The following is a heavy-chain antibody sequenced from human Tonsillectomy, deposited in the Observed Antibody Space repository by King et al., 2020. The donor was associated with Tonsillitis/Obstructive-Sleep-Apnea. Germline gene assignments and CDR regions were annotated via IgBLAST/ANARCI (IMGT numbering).Heavy chain of an antibody. J-gene: IGHJ3*02. Sequence: VQLVESGAEVKKPGASVNVSCKASGYTFTAYYMHWVRQAPGHGLEWMGWINPNSGDTKYAQKFQGRVTMTRDTSISTAYLELHRLRSDDTAVYYCAYRGDAFYIWGAGTMVTVSS. D-gene: IGHD4-11*01. CDR3: AYRGDAFYI. V-gene: IGHV1-2*02. CDR1: GYTFTAYY. CDR2: INPNSGDT.